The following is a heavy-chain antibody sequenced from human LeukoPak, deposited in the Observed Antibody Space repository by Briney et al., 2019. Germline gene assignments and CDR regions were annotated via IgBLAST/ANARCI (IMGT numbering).Heavy chain of an antibody. V-gene: IGHV1-2*02. CDR2: INPNSGGT. J-gene: IGHJ4*02. Sequence: ASVKVSCKASGYTFIGYNMHWVRQAPGQGLEWMGWINPNSGGTNYAQSLQGRVTMTRDTSISTAYMELSRLRSDDTAICYCALVGEALDYWGQGTLVTVSS. D-gene: IGHD4-17*01. CDR3: ALVGEALDY. CDR1: GYTFIGYN.